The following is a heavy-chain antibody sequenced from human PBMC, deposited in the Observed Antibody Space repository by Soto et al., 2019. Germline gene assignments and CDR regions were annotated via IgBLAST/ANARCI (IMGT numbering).Heavy chain of an antibody. J-gene: IGHJ5*02. V-gene: IGHV4-59*08. D-gene: IGHD5-18*01. CDR1: GGSISYYY. Sequence: SETLSLTCTVSGGSISYYYWSWIRQPPGKELEWIGSIYYSGSTNYNPSLKSRVTISVDTSKNQFSLKLSSVTAADTAVYYCARLVWSYGTWFDPWGQGTLVTVSS. CDR3: ARLVWSYGTWFDP. CDR2: IYYSGST.